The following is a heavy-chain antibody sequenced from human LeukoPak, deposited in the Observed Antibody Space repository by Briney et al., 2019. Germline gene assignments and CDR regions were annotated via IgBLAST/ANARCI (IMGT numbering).Heavy chain of an antibody. D-gene: IGHD5-18*01. J-gene: IGHJ6*03. Sequence: SETLSLTCTVSSGSISTSNNYWGWVRPPPGNGLEWIGYIYYSGRYNSNPSLKSRVTISVDTSKNQSSLKLTSVTAADTAVYYCARTTEGGYTYGYFYYYYMDVWGKGTTVTISS. V-gene: IGHV4-61*05. CDR2: IYYSGRY. CDR1: SGSISTSNNY. CDR3: ARTTEGGYTYGYFYYYYMDV.